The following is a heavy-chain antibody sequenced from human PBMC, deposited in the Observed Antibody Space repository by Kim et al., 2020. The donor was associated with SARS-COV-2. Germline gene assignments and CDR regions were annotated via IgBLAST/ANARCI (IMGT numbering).Heavy chain of an antibody. Sequence: GGSLRLSCAASGFTFDDYAMHWVRQAPGKGLEWVSLISGDGGSTYYADSVKGRFTISRDNSKNSLYLQMNSLRTEDTALYYCAKDITQPPSYYYYYGMDVWGQGTTVSVSS. CDR2: ISGDGGST. D-gene: IGHD2-15*01. J-gene: IGHJ6*02. CDR1: GFTFDDYA. V-gene: IGHV3-43*02. CDR3: AKDITQPPSYYYYYGMDV.